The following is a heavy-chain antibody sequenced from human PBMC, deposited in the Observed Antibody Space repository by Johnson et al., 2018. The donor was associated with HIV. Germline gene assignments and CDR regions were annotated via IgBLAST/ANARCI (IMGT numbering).Heavy chain of an antibody. CDR1: GFTFSRYW. D-gene: IGHD5-12*01. J-gene: IGHJ3*02. Sequence: VQLLESGGGLVQPGGSLRLSCAASGFTFSRYWMSWVRQAPGKGLEWVATIKQDGTEKYYVDSVKGRFTISRDNAKNSLSLQMNSLRAEDTAVYYCARHQVVDDAFDIWGQGTMVTVSS. CDR2: IKQDGTEK. CDR3: ARHQVVDDAFDI. V-gene: IGHV3-7*03.